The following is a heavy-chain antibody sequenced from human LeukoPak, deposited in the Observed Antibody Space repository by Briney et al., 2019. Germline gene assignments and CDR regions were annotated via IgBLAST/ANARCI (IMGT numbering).Heavy chain of an antibody. V-gene: IGHV4-59*01. CDR2: IYYSGST. D-gene: IGHD2-15*01. CDR1: GGSISSYY. Sequence: PSETLSLTCTVSGGSISSYYWSWIRQPPGKGLEWIGYIYYSGSTNYNPSLKSRVTISVDTSKNQFSLKLSSVTAADTAVYYCARAHCSGGSCYRWAFDIWGHGTMVTVSS. CDR3: ARAHCSGGSCYRWAFDI. J-gene: IGHJ3*02.